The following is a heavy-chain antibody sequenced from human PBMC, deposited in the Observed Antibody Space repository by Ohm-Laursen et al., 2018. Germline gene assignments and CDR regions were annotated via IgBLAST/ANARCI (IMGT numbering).Heavy chain of an antibody. V-gene: IGHV1-69*04. Sequence: ASVKVSCKSSGGTFSSYGISWVRQAPGHGLEWMGRIIPIAGITNYAQKFQGRVTITADKSTSTAYMELSSLRSEDTAVYYCARADGDFPYYYGMDVWGQGTTVTVSS. CDR1: GGTFSSYG. J-gene: IGHJ6*02. CDR2: IIPIAGIT. CDR3: ARADGDFPYYYGMDV. D-gene: IGHD4-17*01.